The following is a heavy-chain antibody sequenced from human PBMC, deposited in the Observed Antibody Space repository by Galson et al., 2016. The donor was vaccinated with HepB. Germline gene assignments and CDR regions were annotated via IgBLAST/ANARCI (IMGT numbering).Heavy chain of an antibody. CDR1: GYNFNIYW. Sequence: QSGAEVKQPGESLTLSCKTSGYNFNIYWIAWVRQMPGTGPEWMGTLSPGDSDTRYSPSFPGQVTISANKPISPAYLQWSSLKASDTAMFYCARVFWPPHRDRYYYGMDVWGQGTTVTVSS. V-gene: IGHV5-51*01. CDR3: ARVFWPPHRDRYYYGMDV. D-gene: IGHD3-3*01. J-gene: IGHJ6*02. CDR2: LSPGDSDT.